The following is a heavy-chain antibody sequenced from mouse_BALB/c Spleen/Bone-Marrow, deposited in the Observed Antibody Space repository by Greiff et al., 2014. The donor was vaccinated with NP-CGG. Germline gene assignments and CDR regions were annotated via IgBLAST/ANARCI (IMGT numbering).Heavy chain of an antibody. CDR3: ARYGNYAVDY. V-gene: IGHV2-6*02. CDR2: IWSDGST. D-gene: IGHD2-1*01. CDR1: GFSLSSYG. Sequence: QVQLKESGPGLVAPSQSLSITCTVSGFSLSSYGVHWVRQSPGKGLEWLVVIWSDGSTNYNSALKSRLSISKENSKSQVFLKMNRLQTDDTAIYYCARYGNYAVDYWSQGTSVTVSS. J-gene: IGHJ4*01.